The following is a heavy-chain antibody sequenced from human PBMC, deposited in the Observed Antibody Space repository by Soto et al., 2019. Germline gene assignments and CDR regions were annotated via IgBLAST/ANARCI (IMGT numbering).Heavy chain of an antibody. CDR2: ISGNGGNI. D-gene: IGHD2-15*01. Sequence: EVQLVESGGGLVQPGGSLRLSCVASGFTFSNYVMHWVRQAPGKGLEYVSVISGNGGNIYYANSVKGRFAISRDNSKNTLYLQMGSLRADDMAVYYCVRDDCSDGVCYLGDHWGQGILVTVSS. CDR3: VRDDCSDGVCYLGDH. J-gene: IGHJ4*02. V-gene: IGHV3-64*01. CDR1: GFTFSNYV.